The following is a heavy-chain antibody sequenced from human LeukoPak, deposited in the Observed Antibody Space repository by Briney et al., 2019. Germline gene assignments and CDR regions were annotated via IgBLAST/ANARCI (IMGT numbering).Heavy chain of an antibody. J-gene: IGHJ4*02. D-gene: IGHD4-17*01. CDR3: ARGPTTVTRAFDY. V-gene: IGHV4-4*07. CDR2: IYTSGST. CDR1: GGSFSIYY. Sequence: SETLSLTCTVSGGSFSIYYWSWIRQPAGKGLEWIGRIYTSGSTNYNPSLKSRVTMSVDTSKSQFSLNLNSVTAADTAVYYCARGPTTVTRAFDYWGQGTLVTVSS.